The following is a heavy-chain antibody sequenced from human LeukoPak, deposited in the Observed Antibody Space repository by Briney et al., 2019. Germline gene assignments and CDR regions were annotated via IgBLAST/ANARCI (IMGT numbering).Heavy chain of an antibody. Sequence: ASVKVSCKASGYTFTSYAMHWVRQAPGQRLEWMGWINAGNGNTKYSQKFQGRVTITRDTSASTAYMELSSLRSEDTAVYYCARDIVVVVAATGARAFDIWGQGTMVTVSS. J-gene: IGHJ3*02. CDR2: INAGNGNT. CDR1: GYTFTSYA. CDR3: ARDIVVVVAATGARAFDI. V-gene: IGHV1-3*01. D-gene: IGHD2-15*01.